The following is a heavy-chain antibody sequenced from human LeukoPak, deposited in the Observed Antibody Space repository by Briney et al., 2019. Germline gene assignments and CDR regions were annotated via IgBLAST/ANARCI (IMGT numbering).Heavy chain of an antibody. Sequence: ASVKVSCKASGYTFTSYYMHWVRQAPGQGLGWMGIINPSGGSTSYAQKFQGRVTMTRDTSTSTVYMELSSLRSEDTAVYYCARVARLDAFDIWGQGTMVTVSS. J-gene: IGHJ3*02. CDR1: GYTFTSYY. CDR3: ARVARLDAFDI. D-gene: IGHD2-21*02. CDR2: INPSGGST. V-gene: IGHV1-46*01.